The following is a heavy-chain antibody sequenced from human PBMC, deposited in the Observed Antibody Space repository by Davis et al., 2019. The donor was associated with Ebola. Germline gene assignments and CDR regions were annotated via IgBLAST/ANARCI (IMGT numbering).Heavy chain of an antibody. D-gene: IGHD4-11*01. CDR1: GGSISSYY. CDR3: AGGAMTTVTTSTYGMDV. V-gene: IGHV4-59*01. J-gene: IGHJ6*02. CDR2: IYYSGST. Sequence: MPSETLSLTCTVSGGSISSYYWSWIRQPPGKGLEWIGYIYYSGSTNYNPSLKSRVTISVDTYKNQFPLKLSYVTAADTAVYYCAGGAMTTVTTSTYGMDVWGQGTTVTVSS.